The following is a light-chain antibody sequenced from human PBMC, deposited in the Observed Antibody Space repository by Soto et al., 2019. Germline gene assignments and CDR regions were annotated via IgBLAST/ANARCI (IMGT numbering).Light chain of an antibody. CDR3: CSYACSSTYVV. CDR2: EVS. V-gene: IGLV2-23*02. J-gene: IGLJ2*01. CDR1: SSDVGSYNL. Sequence: QSALTQPASVSGSPGQSITISRTGTSSDVGSYNLVSWYQQHPGKAPKLMIYEVSKRPSGVSNRFSGSKSGNTASLTISGLQAEDEADYYCCSYACSSTYVVFGGGTKMTVL.